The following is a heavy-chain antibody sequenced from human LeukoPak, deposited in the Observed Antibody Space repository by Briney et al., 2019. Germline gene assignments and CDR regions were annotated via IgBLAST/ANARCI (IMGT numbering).Heavy chain of an antibody. CDR3: ARGMITFGGVIPSYYMDV. CDR2: IIPIFGTA. CDR1: GGTFSSYA. Sequence: ASVKVSCKASGGTFSSYAISWVRQAPGQGLEWMGGIIPIFGTANYAQKFQGRVTITTDESTSTAYMELSSLRSEDTAVYYCARGMITFGGVIPSYYMDVRGKGTTVTVSS. D-gene: IGHD3-16*02. V-gene: IGHV1-69*05. J-gene: IGHJ6*03.